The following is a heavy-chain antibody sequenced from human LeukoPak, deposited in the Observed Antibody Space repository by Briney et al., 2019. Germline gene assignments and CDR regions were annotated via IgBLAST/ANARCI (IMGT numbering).Heavy chain of an antibody. CDR3: ARDNDILTGYYPGGYYYMDV. J-gene: IGHJ6*03. D-gene: IGHD3-9*01. CDR1: GYTFTIYY. Sequence: GASVKVSCKASGYTFTIYYIHWVRQDPGQGLEWMGVINPSGGSTDNAQKFQGRVTMTRDMSTSTVYMELSSPRSEDTAVYYCARDNDILTGYYPGGYYYMDVWGKGTTVTVSS. V-gene: IGHV1-46*01. CDR2: INPSGGST.